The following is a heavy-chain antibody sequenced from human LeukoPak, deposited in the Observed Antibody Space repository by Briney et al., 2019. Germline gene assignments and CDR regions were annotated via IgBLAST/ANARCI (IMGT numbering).Heavy chain of an antibody. J-gene: IGHJ5*02. Sequence: ASVKVSCKASGYTFTSYDISWVRQAPGQGLEWMGWISAYNGNTNYAQKLQGRVTMTTDTSTSTAYMELRSLRSDDTAVYYCASENRVGIGMNWFDPWGQGTLVTVSS. CDR1: GYTFTSYD. CDR2: ISAYNGNT. CDR3: ASENRVGIGMNWFDP. D-gene: IGHD1-26*01. V-gene: IGHV1-18*01.